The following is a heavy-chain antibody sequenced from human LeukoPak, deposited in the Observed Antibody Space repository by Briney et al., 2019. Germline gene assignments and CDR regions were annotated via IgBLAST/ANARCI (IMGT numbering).Heavy chain of an antibody. V-gene: IGHV3-15*01. CDR2: IKSKTVGGTT. Sequence: GGSLRLSCAASGFTFSNAWMSWVRQAPGKGLEWVGRIKSKTVGGTTDYAAPVKGRFTISRDDSKNTLYLQMNSLKTEDTAVYYCTIEWELFDYWGQGTLVTVSS. CDR3: TIEWELFDY. D-gene: IGHD1-26*01. CDR1: GFTFSNAW. J-gene: IGHJ4*02.